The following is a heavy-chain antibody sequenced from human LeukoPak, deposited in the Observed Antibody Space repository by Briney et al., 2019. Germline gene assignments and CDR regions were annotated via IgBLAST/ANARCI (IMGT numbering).Heavy chain of an antibody. V-gene: IGHV1-18*01. CDR3: ARDQDSYAPDYYYYMDV. CDR2: ISAYNGNT. Sequence: ASVKVSCKASGYTFTSYGISGVRQAPGQGLEWMGWISAYNGNTNYAQKLQGRVTMTTDTSTSTAYMELRSLRSDDTAVYYCARDQDSYAPDYYYYMDVRGKGTTVTVSS. CDR1: GYTFTSYG. J-gene: IGHJ6*03. D-gene: IGHD5-18*01.